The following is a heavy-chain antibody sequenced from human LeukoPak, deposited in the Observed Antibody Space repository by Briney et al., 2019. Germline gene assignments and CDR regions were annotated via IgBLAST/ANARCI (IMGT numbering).Heavy chain of an antibody. CDR2: IYNSGST. V-gene: IGHV4-59*08. J-gene: IGHJ5*02. Sequence: SETLSLTCTVSGGSISSDYWSWIRQPPGKGLEWIGYIYNSGSTYYNPSLKSRVTISVDTSKNQFSLKLNSVTAADTAVYYCARHYGPWGQGTLVTVSP. CDR1: GGSISSDY. CDR3: ARHYGP. D-gene: IGHD3-10*01.